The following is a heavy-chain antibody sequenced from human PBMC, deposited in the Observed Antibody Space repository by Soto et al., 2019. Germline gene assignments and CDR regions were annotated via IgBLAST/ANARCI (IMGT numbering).Heavy chain of an antibody. CDR2: IIPIFGTA. V-gene: IGHV1-69*12. J-gene: IGHJ6*02. D-gene: IGHD3-3*01. CDR3: ASSGPSWSGNYYYYGMDV. Sequence: QVQLVQSGAEVKKPGSSVKVSCKASGGTFSSYAISWVRQAPGQGLEWMGGIIPIFGTANYAQKFQGRVTITADESTSTAYMELSSLRSEDTAVYYCASSGPSWSGNYYYYGMDVWGQGTTVTVSS. CDR1: GGTFSSYA.